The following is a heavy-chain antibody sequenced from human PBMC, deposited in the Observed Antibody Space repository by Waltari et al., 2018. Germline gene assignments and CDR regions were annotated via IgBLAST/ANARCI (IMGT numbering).Heavy chain of an antibody. D-gene: IGHD3-22*01. J-gene: IGHJ2*01. CDR1: GGTFSSYA. CDR2: IIPIFGTA. Sequence: QVQLVQSGAAVKKPGSSVKVSCKASGGTFSSYAISWVRQAPGQGLEWMGGIIPIFGTANYAQKFQGRVTITADESTSTAYMELSSLRSEDTAVYYCARDGAKITMIVARTMGVYFDLWGRGTLVTVSS. V-gene: IGHV1-69*01. CDR3: ARDGAKITMIVARTMGVYFDL.